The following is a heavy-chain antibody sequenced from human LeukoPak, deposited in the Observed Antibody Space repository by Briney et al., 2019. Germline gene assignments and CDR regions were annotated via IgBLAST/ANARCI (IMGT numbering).Heavy chain of an antibody. D-gene: IGHD4-17*01. V-gene: IGHV4-59*08. CDR2: IYYSGST. CDR1: GGSISSYY. J-gene: IGHJ4*02. Sequence: KPSETLSLTYTVSGGSISSYYWGGMRQPPGKGLEWIGYIYYSGSTNYNPSLKSRVTISVDTSKNQFSLKLSSVTAADTAVYYCARGTTVTYYFDYWGQGTLVTVSS. CDR3: ARGTTVTYYFDY.